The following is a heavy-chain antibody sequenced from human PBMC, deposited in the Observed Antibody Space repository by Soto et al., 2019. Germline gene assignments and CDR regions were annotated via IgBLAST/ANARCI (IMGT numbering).Heavy chain of an antibody. D-gene: IGHD4-4*01. J-gene: IGHJ6*02. CDR2: INAGNGNT. CDR1: GYTFNISG. CDR3: ASSYSNYALIDYYYYGMDV. V-gene: IGHV1-3*01. Sequence: ASVKVSCKASGYTFNISGISWVRQAPGQRLEWMGWINAGNGNTKYSQKFQGRVTITRDTSASTAYMELSSLRSEDTAVYYCASSYSNYALIDYYYYGMDVWGQGTTVTVSS.